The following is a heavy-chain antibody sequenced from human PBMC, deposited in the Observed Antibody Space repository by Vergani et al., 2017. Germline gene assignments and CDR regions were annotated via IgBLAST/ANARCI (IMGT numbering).Heavy chain of an antibody. CDR1: GGSIRSTFYY. CDR3: ARHKEQLVPGNYYYYYYMDV. J-gene: IGHJ6*03. CDR2: IYYSGST. Sequence: QLQLQESDPGLVKPSETLSLTCTVSGGSIRSTFYYWGWIRQPPGKGLECIGTIYYSGSTYYNPSLKSRVTISVDTSKNQFSRKLNSVTAADTAVYYCARHKEQLVPGNYYYYYYMDVWGKGTTVTVSS. D-gene: IGHD6-13*01. V-gene: IGHV4-39*01.